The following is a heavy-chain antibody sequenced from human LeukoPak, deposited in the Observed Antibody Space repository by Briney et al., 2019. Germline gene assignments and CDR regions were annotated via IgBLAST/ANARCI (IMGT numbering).Heavy chain of an antibody. J-gene: IGHJ4*02. CDR2: IESSRGGT. Sequence: GGSLRLSCAPSGLTFSTYAMSWVRQAPGKGLEWVSGIESSRGGTFYADSGKGRFAISRDNSKNTLYLQMSSLRGEDTAIYYCAEDYPMGSGRPGSPSFFDYWGQGILVTVSS. CDR1: GLTFSTYA. V-gene: IGHV3-23*01. D-gene: IGHD3-10*01. CDR3: AEDYPMGSGRPGSPSFFDY.